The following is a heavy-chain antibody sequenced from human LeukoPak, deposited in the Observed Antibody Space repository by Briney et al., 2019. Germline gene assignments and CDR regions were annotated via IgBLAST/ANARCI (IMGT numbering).Heavy chain of an antibody. Sequence: SETLTLTCIVSGDSISSTSYYWAWIRQPPGKGLEWIGMIFYSGSAYYTPSLRGRVTLSVDTSKNQFSLKLSSVTAADTAVYYCARLMDRGGYDLNRGIDYWGQGTLVTVSS. CDR2: IFYSGSA. CDR3: ARLMDRGGYDLNRGIDY. D-gene: IGHD5-12*01. CDR1: GDSISSTSYY. V-gene: IGHV4-39*01. J-gene: IGHJ4*02.